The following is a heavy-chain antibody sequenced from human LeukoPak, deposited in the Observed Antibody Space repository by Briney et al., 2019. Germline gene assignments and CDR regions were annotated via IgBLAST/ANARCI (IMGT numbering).Heavy chain of an antibody. D-gene: IGHD1-26*01. J-gene: IGHJ3*02. V-gene: IGHV4-59*08. CDR3: ARQGGGSYYVGAFDI. CDR1: YGSISSYY. Sequence: SETLSLTCTVSYGSISSYYWSWIRQPPGKGLEWIGYIYYSGSTNYNPSLKSRVTISVDTSKNQFSLKLSSVTAADTAVYYCARQGGGSYYVGAFDIWGQGTMVTVSS. CDR2: IYYSGST.